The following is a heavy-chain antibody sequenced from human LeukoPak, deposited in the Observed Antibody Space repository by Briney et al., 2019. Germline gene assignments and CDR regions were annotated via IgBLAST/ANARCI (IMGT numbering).Heavy chain of an antibody. J-gene: IGHJ4*02. D-gene: IGHD2-15*01. CDR2: INHSGST. Sequence: SETLSLTCAVYGESFSGYYWSWIRQPPGKGLEWIGEINHSGSTNYNPSLKSRVTISVDTSKNQFSLKLSSVTAADTAVYYCARDAPVALIFDYWGQGTLVTVSS. CDR3: ARDAPVALIFDY. V-gene: IGHV4-34*01. CDR1: GESFSGYY.